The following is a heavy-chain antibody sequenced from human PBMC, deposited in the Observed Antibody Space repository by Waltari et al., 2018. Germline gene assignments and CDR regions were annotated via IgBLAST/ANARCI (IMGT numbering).Heavy chain of an antibody. V-gene: IGHV1-69*12. CDR1: GGTFSSYA. D-gene: IGHD4-17*01. J-gene: IGHJ4*02. CDR3: ARGGVTTVVTPFDY. Sequence: QVQLVQSGAEVKKPGSSVKVSCQASGGTFSSYAIRWVRQAPGQGLEWMGGIIPIFGTANYAQKFQGRVTITADESTSTAYMELSSLRSEDTAVYYCARGGVTTVVTPFDYWGQGTLVTVSS. CDR2: IIPIFGTA.